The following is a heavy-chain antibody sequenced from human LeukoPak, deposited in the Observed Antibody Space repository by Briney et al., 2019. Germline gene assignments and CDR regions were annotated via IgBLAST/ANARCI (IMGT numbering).Heavy chain of an antibody. Sequence: PGGSLRLSCAASGFTFSNAWMSWVRQAPGKGLEWVSAISGSGGSTYYADSVKGRFTISRDNSKNTLYLQMNSLRAEDTAVYYCAKDSKGRGIVGATRGRFDYWGQGTLVTVSS. V-gene: IGHV3-23*01. CDR3: AKDSKGRGIVGATRGRFDY. CDR2: ISGSGGST. J-gene: IGHJ4*02. CDR1: GFTFSNAW. D-gene: IGHD1-26*01.